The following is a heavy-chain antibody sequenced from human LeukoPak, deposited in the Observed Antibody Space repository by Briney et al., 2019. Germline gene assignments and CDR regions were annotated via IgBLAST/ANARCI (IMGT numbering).Heavy chain of an antibody. J-gene: IGHJ4*02. V-gene: IGHV1-46*01. CDR1: GYTFTTYY. CDR3: ARESGGYPFDY. CDR2: IDPSVDST. D-gene: IGHD5-12*01. Sequence: ASVKVSCKASGYTFTTYYIHWVRQAPGQRLEWMGIIDPSVDSTTYAQKFQGRISVTRDTPTSTVYMELRSLRSEDTGVYYCARESGGYPFDYWGQGTPATVSS.